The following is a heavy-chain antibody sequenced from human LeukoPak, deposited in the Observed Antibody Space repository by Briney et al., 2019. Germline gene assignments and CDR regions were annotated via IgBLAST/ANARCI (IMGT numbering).Heavy chain of an antibody. J-gene: IGHJ4*02. CDR3: AKDGGLWVSAHWGDS. Sequence: GGSLRLSCAASGFTFSSYWMHWVRQAPGKGLEWVSTITTSDGNTYYADSVKGRFTVSRDNSKNTLFLQMNSLRAEDTAVYYCAKDGGLWVSAHWGDSWGRGTLVTVSS. V-gene: IGHV3-23*01. D-gene: IGHD7-27*01. CDR1: GFTFSSYW. CDR2: ITTSDGNT.